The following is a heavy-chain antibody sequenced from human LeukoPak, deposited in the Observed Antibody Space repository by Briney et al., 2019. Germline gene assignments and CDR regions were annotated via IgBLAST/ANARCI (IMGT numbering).Heavy chain of an antibody. D-gene: IGHD3-10*01. V-gene: IGHV3-33*01. CDR1: GFTFSFYG. Sequence: SGGSLRLSCAASGFTFSFYGMHWVRQAPGKGLEWVAVIWYDGSNEYYAESVKGRLTISRDNSKNTLYLQMNSLRAEDTAVYYCARDGGELPHDAFDIWGQGTMVTVSS. CDR3: ARDGGELPHDAFDI. J-gene: IGHJ3*02. CDR2: IWYDGSNE.